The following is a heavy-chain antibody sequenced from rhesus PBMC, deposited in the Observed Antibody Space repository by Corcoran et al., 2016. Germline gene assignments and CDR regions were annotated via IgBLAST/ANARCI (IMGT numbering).Heavy chain of an antibody. CDR1: GGSISSSY. Sequence: QLQLQESGPGLVKPSETLSVTCAVSGGSISSSYWSWIRQAPGKGLEWVWYIYGSGGSTNYNPSLKSRVTLSGDTSKTQLSLKLSSVTAADTAVYYCARYCTGSGCYAGLDSWGQGVVVTVSS. V-gene: IGHV4-169*01. D-gene: IGHD2-21*01. J-gene: IGHJ6*01. CDR2: IYGSGGST. CDR3: ARYCTGSGCYAGLDS.